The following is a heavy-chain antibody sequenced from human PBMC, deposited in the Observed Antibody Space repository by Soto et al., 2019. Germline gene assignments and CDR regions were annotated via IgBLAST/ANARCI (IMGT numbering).Heavy chain of an antibody. D-gene: IGHD3-16*01. CDR2: ISYDGSNK. CDR1: GFTFSSYG. V-gene: IGHV3-30*18. Sequence: LRLSCAASGFTFSSYGMHWVRQAPGKGLEWVAVISYDGSNKYYADSVKGRFTISRDNSKNTLYLQMNSLRAEDTAVYYCAKDSTSYMYYYYYGMDVWGQGTTVTVSS. J-gene: IGHJ6*02. CDR3: AKDSTSYMYYYYYGMDV.